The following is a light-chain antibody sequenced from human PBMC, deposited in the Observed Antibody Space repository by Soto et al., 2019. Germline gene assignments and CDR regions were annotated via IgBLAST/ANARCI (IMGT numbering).Light chain of an antibody. CDR2: EAS. CDR1: QSVVSSY. V-gene: IGKV3D-20*01. Sequence: EVVLTQSPATLSLSPGERATLSCGASQSVVSSYLDWYQHKPGLAPRLLIYEASSRVVGIQDRLSGSGSGTYFTHTISRLEPEDLSMYYCHENGNSPYAVGQATRLGIK. J-gene: IGKJ2*01. CDR3: HENGNSPYA.